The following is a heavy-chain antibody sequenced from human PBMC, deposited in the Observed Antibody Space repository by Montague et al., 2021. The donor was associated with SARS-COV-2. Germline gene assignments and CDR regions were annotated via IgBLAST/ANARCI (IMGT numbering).Heavy chain of an antibody. CDR1: GGSIRSGGYS. Sequence: TLSLTCSVSGGSIRSGGYSWSWIRQPPGKGLEWIGYFYHSGSIYYSPSLKSRVIISVDRSKNHFSLKLTSVTAADTAVYYCARGWGGTYSDDAFDIWGQGTMVTVSS. V-gene: IGHV4-30-2*01. D-gene: IGHD1-26*01. CDR2: FYHSGSI. CDR3: ARGWGGTYSDDAFDI. J-gene: IGHJ3*02.